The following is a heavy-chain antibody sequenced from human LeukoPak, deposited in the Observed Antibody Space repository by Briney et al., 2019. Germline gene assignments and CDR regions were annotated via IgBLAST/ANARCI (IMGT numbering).Heavy chain of an antibody. V-gene: IGHV3-23*01. CDR1: GFTFSSYW. Sequence: GGSLRLSCAASGFTFSSYWMSWVRQAPGKALEWVSAISGSGGSTYHADSVKGRFTISRDNSKNTLYLQMNSLRAEDTAVYYCAKGRLEPEQGDWGQGTLVTVSS. J-gene: IGHJ4*02. D-gene: IGHD1-1*01. CDR2: ISGSGGST. CDR3: AKGRLEPEQGD.